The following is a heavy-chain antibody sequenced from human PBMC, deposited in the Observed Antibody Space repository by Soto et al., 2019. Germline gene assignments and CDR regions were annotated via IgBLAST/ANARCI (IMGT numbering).Heavy chain of an antibody. Sequence: QVQLQESGPGLVKPSDTLSLTCGVSGSSISSSYWWGWIRQPPGKGLEWIGYIFSTGSTYYNPSLKSPVTMSVDTSNHQFSLTLNSVTAVDTAMYYCATKPNSLYYFDFWGQGTLVTVSS. CDR2: IFSTGST. CDR1: GSSISSSYW. J-gene: IGHJ4*02. CDR3: ATKPNSLYYFDF. V-gene: IGHV4-28*01. D-gene: IGHD5-18*01.